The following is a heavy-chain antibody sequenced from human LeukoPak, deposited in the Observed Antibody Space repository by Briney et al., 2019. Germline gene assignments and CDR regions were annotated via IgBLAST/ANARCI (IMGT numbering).Heavy chain of an antibody. V-gene: IGHV1-69*13. Sequence: SSAKVSCKASRGAFSSYAISSVRQAPGQGLEWMLGIIPIFGTANYAQKFQCRVTITADESPRAADMELSSLRSEDTAVYYCARVDCSSTSCYRDNWFDPWSQGTLVTVSS. D-gene: IGHD2-2*02. CDR1: RGAFSSYA. J-gene: IGHJ5*02. CDR3: ARVDCSSTSCYRDNWFDP. CDR2: IIPIFGTA.